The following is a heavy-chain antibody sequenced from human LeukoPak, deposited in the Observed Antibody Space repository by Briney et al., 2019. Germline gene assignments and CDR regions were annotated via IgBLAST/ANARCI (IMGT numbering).Heavy chain of an antibody. CDR1: GGSISSYY. CDR2: IYTSGST. J-gene: IGHJ3*02. Sequence: PSETLSLTCTVSGGSISSYYWSWIRQPAGKGLEWIGRIYTSGSTNYNPSLKSRVTMSLDTSKNQFSLKLSSVTAADTAVYYCARGPYSYDSSGAFDIWGQGTMVTVSS. CDR3: ARGPYSYDSSGAFDI. D-gene: IGHD3-22*01. V-gene: IGHV4-4*07.